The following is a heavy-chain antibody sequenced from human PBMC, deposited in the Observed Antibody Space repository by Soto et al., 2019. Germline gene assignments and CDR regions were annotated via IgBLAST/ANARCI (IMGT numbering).Heavy chain of an antibody. V-gene: IGHV4-39*01. CDR3: ARRIRDTVTRLPTDAFDI. CDR1: SGSISSRSYF. Sequence: SETQSLTCTVSSGSISSRSYFCGWIHRPTGKGLEWIGSIYYSGSTYYNPSLKSRVTISVDTFKNQFSLKLSSVTAADTAVYYCARRIRDTVTRLPTDAFDIWGHGTMVT. CDR2: IYYSGST. J-gene: IGHJ3*02. D-gene: IGHD4-17*01.